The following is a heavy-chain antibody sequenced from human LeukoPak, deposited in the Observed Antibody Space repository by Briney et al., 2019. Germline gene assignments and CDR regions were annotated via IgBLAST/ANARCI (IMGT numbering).Heavy chain of an antibody. V-gene: IGHV1-2*02. CDR1: GYTFTSYY. D-gene: IGHD3-22*01. CDR2: INPNSGGT. CDR3: AREYYYDSSGYPSYGMDV. Sequence: ASVKVSCKASGYTFTSYYMHWVRQAPGQGLEWMGWINPNSGGTNYAQKFQGRVTMTRDTSISTAYMELSRLRSDDTAVYYCAREYYYDSSGYPSYGMDVWGQGTTVTVSS. J-gene: IGHJ6*02.